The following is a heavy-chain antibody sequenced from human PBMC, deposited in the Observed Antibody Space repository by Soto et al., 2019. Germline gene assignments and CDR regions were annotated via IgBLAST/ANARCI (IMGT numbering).Heavy chain of an antibody. CDR3: AKDYYDSSGYQIYYFDY. V-gene: IGHV3-23*01. Sequence: PGGSLRLSCAASGFTFSRYAMSWVRQAPGKGLEWVSAISGSGGSTYYADSVKGRFTISRDNSKNTLYLQMNSLRAEDTAVYYCAKDYYDSSGYQIYYFDYWGQGTLVTVSS. J-gene: IGHJ4*02. CDR1: GFTFSRYA. CDR2: ISGSGGST. D-gene: IGHD3-22*01.